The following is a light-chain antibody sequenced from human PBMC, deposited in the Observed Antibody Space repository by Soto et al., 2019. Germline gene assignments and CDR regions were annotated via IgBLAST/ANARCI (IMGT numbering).Light chain of an antibody. J-gene: IGKJ2*01. Sequence: EIVMTQSPATLSVSPGERATLSCRASQSVSSNLAWYQHKPGQAPRLLIYGASTRATGIPVRFSASGSGTEFSLTISSLQSEDFAVYYCQQYNNWPPKQYTFGQGTKLEIK. CDR3: QQYNNWPPKQYT. CDR2: GAS. V-gene: IGKV3-15*01. CDR1: QSVSSN.